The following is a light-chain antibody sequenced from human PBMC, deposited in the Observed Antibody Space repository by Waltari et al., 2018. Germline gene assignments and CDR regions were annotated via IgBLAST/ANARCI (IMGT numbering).Light chain of an antibody. CDR1: QSVSYSSNNWDY. V-gene: IGKV4-1*01. CDR2: WAS. CDR3: QQYYSNFFT. Sequence: DIVLTQSPDSLAVSLGERATINCKARQSVSYSSNNWDYLSWYQQKPGQPPKLLIYWASTRESGVPDRFSGSGSGTDFTLTISSLQAEDVAVYYCQQYYSNFFTFGPGTKVDIK. J-gene: IGKJ3*01.